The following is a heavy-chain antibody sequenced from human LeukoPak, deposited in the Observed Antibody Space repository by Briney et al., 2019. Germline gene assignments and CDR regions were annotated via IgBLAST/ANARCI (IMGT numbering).Heavy chain of an antibody. CDR2: ISSSSSYI. CDR3: ARGGGGSYYSLDSFDI. D-gene: IGHD1-26*01. V-gene: IGHV3-21*01. CDR1: GFTFSSYS. Sequence: GGSLRLSCAASGFTFSSYSMNWVRQAPGKGLEWVSSISSSSSYIYYADSVKGRFTISRDNAKNSLYLQMNSLRAEDTAVYYCARGGGGSYYSLDSFDIWGQGTMVTVSS. J-gene: IGHJ3*02.